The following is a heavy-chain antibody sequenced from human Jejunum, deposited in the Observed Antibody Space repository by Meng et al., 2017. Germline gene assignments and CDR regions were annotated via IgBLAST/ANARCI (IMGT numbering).Heavy chain of an antibody. J-gene: IGHJ4*02. D-gene: IGHD2-15*01. CDR3: ARNGAYSADH. V-gene: IGHV4-4*03. CDR2: IHHGGDT. Sequence: VQPQASGPGLCASPAPLAPTLCVFGASRSSGYWWSWVRQPPGKGLEGIGEIHHGGDTNHNPSLKSRVTISVDKSNNQYPLRLTSVTAADTAMYYCARNGAYSADHWGQGTLVTVSS. CDR1: GASRSSGYW.